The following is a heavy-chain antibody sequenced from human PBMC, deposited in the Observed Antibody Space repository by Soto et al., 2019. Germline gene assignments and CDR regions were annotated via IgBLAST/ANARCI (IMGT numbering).Heavy chain of an antibody. CDR3: ATYGDYVESAYYFDY. D-gene: IGHD4-17*01. CDR2: IIPILGIA. J-gene: IGHJ4*02. V-gene: IGHV1-69*02. CDR1: GGTFSSYT. Sequence: QVQLVQSGAEVKKPGSSVKVSCKASGGTFSSYTISWVRQAPGQGLEWMGRIIPILGIANYAQKFQGRVTITADKSTSTAYMELSSLKSEGTAVYDCATYGDYVESAYYFDYWGQGTLVTVSS.